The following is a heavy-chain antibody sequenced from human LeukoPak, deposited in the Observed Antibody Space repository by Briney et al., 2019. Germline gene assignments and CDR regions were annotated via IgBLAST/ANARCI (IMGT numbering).Heavy chain of an antibody. D-gene: IGHD3-9*01. J-gene: IGHJ4*02. Sequence: GGSLRLSCAASGFTLSGYGMHWVRQAPGKGLEWVSSINPSSNYIYYTDSVKGRFTVSRDNAKNSLFLQMNSLRAEDTAVYYCVRDHYNILTGYFSYWGQGTLVAVSS. CDR2: INPSSNYI. CDR1: GFTLSGYG. V-gene: IGHV3-21*01. CDR3: VRDHYNILTGYFSY.